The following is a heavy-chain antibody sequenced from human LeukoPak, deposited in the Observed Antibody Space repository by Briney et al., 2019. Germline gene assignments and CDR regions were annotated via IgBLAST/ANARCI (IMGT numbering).Heavy chain of an antibody. CDR2: ISSSSSTI. CDR3: ARGGDYDFWSGTLQNWFDP. D-gene: IGHD3-3*01. J-gene: IGHJ5*02. V-gene: IGHV3-48*01. CDR1: GFTFSSYS. Sequence: PGGSLRPSCAASGFTFSSYSMNWVRQAPGKGLEWVSYISSSSSTIYYADSVKGRFTISRDNAKNSLYLQMNSLRAEDTAVYYCARGGDYDFWSGTLQNWFDPWGQGTLVTVSS.